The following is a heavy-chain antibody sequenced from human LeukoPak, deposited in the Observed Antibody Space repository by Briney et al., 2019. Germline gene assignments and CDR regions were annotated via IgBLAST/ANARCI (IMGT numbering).Heavy chain of an antibody. Sequence: PSETLSLTCAVYGGSFSGYYWSWIRQAPGKGLEWVSSISSSSSYIYYADSVKGRFTISRDNAKNSLYLQMNSLRAEDTAVYYCARDALHAFDIWGQGTMVTVSS. CDR2: ISSSSSYI. CDR3: ARDALHAFDI. J-gene: IGHJ3*02. V-gene: IGHV3-21*01. CDR1: GGSFSGYY.